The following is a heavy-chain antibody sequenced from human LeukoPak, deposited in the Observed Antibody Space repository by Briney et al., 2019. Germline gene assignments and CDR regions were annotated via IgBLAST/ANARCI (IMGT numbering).Heavy chain of an antibody. CDR3: ARGGYCSSTSCYTRPYDY. CDR1: GGSFSGYY. Sequence: TSETLSLTCAVYGGSFSGYYWSWIRQPPGKGLEWIGEINHSGSTNYNPSLKSRVTISVDTSKNQFSLKLTSVTAADTAVYYCARGGYCSSTSCYTRPYDYWGQGTLVTVSS. D-gene: IGHD2-2*02. J-gene: IGHJ4*02. V-gene: IGHV4-34*01. CDR2: INHSGST.